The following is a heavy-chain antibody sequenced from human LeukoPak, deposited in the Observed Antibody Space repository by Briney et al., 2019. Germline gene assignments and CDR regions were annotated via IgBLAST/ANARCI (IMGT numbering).Heavy chain of an antibody. CDR3: ATSRRDGYGYRALELPPSPVD. J-gene: IGHJ4*02. V-gene: IGHV3-20*04. CDR1: GFVFDDYG. D-gene: IGHD5-18*01. CDR2: VNWNGDST. Sequence: GGSLRLSCAASGFVFDDYGMSWVRQVPGKGLEWVSTVNWNGDSTGYAESVKGRFTISRDNAKNSLYLQMINLRAEDTAVYYCATSRRDGYGYRALELPPSPVDWGQGTLVTVSS.